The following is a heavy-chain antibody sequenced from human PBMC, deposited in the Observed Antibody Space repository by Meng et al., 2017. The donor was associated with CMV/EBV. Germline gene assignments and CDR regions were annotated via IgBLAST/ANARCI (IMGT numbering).Heavy chain of an antibody. CDR1: GFTLSDYY. D-gene: IGHD6-19*01. Sequence: QGQLVQSGAEMKKPGASVKVSCTTSGFTLSDYYIHWVRQAPGQGLEWMGWVNSNNDATNYARKFQGRVSMTRDTSISTAHMELSRLMSDDTAVYYCVRSSGWSLFDYWGQGTLVTVSS. J-gene: IGHJ4*02. CDR2: VNSNNDAT. CDR3: VRSSGWSLFDY. V-gene: IGHV1-2*02.